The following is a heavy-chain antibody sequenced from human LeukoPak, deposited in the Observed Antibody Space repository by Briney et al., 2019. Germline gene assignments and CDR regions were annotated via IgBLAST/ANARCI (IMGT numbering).Heavy chain of an antibody. J-gene: IGHJ4*02. CDR3: ARTKSENAYGQHHGLDN. CDR2: ISSSGRTI. Sequence: PGGSVTVPCAASGITFSDHHMKWIRQAPGKGLEGVSYISSSGRTIDYADSVKGRFTISRDNAKKSLCLQMNSLRTEDTAVYYCARTKSENAYGQHHGLDNWGQGILVTVSS. D-gene: IGHD3-10*01. V-gene: IGHV3-11*01. CDR1: GITFSDHH.